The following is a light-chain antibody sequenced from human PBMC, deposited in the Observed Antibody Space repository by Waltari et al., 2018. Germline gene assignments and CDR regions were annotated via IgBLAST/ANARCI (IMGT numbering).Light chain of an antibody. Sequence: QSVLTQPPSVSAAPGQKVTISCSGSSSNIGHNYVSWYQQLPGRAPKLFIYENIKRPSGIPDRFSGSKSGTSATLGITGLQTGDEADDYCGTWNSSLSALVFGGGTNLTVL. J-gene: IGLJ2*01. V-gene: IGLV1-51*02. CDR3: GTWNSSLSALV. CDR1: SSNIGHNY. CDR2: ENI.